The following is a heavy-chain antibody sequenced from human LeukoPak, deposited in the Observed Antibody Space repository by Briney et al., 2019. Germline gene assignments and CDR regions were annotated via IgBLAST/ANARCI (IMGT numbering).Heavy chain of an antibody. V-gene: IGHV1-46*01. D-gene: IGHD3-9*01. Sequence: ASVKVSCKASGYTFTSYYMHWVRQAPGQGLEWMGIINPSGGSTSYAQKFQGRVTMTRDMSTGTVYMELSSLRSEDTAVYYCARVSPTGPLWNYYYYMGVWGKGTTVTVSS. CDR1: GYTFTSYY. CDR2: INPSGGST. J-gene: IGHJ6*03. CDR3: ARVSPTGPLWNYYYYMGV.